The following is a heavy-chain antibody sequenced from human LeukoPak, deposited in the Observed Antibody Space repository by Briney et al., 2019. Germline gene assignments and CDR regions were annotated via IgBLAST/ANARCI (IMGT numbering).Heavy chain of an antibody. CDR2: TYYRSEWYY. V-gene: IGHV6-1*01. CDR3: ARGDPNYFDY. CDR1: GDSVSSSSVA. Sequence: SQTLSLTCAISGDSVSSSSVAWNWIRQSTSRGLEWLGRTYYRSEWYYDYAISLKGRIIIKPDTSKNHFSLQLNSVTPDDTAVYYCARGDPNYFDYWGQGTLVTVSS. J-gene: IGHJ4*02.